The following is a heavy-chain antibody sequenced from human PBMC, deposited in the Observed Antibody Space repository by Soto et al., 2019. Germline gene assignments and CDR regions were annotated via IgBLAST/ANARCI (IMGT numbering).Heavy chain of an antibody. J-gene: IGHJ4*02. CDR2: TRNKANSYTT. D-gene: IGHD3-22*01. CDR1: GVTFSSYS. V-gene: IGHV3-72*01. Sequence: GGSLRLSCAASGVTFSSYSMNWVRQAPGKGLEWVGRTRNKANSYTTDYAAFVKGRFTISRDDSKNLIYLQMNSLKTEDTAVYYCAREGSSSGPDYEYWGQGTLVTVSS. CDR3: AREGSSSGPDYEY.